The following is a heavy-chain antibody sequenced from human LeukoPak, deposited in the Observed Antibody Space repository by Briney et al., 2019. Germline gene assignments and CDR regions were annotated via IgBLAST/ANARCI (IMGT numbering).Heavy chain of an antibody. J-gene: IGHJ5*02. CDR3: ARAVPGTHWFDP. CDR1: GFTLSTYD. V-gene: IGHV3-13*01. Sequence: HPGGSLRLSCAASGFTLSTYDMHWVRQPTGKGLEWVSGIDIPGNTYYPDSVKGRFTMSRESAKNPLYLQANNLRAGDTAVYYCARAVPGTHWFDPWGQGTLVTVSS. D-gene: IGHD6-19*01. CDR2: IDIPGNT.